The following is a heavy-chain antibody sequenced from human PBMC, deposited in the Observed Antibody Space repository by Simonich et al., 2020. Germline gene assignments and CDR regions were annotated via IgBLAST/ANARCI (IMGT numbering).Heavy chain of an antibody. CDR3: ARQLNDFDI. CDR1: GYSFTSYW. Sequence: EVQLVQSGAEVKKPGESLKISCKGSGYSFTSYWIGWVRQMPGKGLVWMRISCPGDSVTKYSRSVQGQVTSSADKSISTAYLQWSSLKASDTAMYYCARQLNDFDIWGQGTMVTVSS. V-gene: IGHV5-51*01. J-gene: IGHJ3*02. CDR2: SCPGDSVT. D-gene: IGHD1-1*01.